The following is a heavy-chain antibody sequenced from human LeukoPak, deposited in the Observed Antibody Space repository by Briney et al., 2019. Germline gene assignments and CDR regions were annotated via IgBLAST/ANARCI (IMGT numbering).Heavy chain of an antibody. CDR1: GFTFTTYA. CDR3: AKFGGDYVN. CDR2: ISGSGGCT. D-gene: IGHD4-17*01. J-gene: IGHJ4*02. Sequence: GGSLRLSCAASGFTFTTYAMSWVRQAPGKGREWVSTISGSGGCTYYAASVKGRFTISRDNSKNTLYLQMNSLRAEDTAVYYCAKFGGDYVNWGQGTLVTVSS. V-gene: IGHV3-23*01.